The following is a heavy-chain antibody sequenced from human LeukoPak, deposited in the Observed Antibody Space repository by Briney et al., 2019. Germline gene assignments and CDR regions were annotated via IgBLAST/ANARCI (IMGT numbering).Heavy chain of an antibody. D-gene: IGHD5-18*01. CDR1: GFTFSSYA. CDR2: ISGSGGST. J-gene: IGHJ4*02. CDR3: AKGYLTAMVTRYDY. Sequence: PGGSLRLSCAASGFTFSSYAMSWVRQAPGKGLEWVSAISGSGGSTYYADSVKGRFTISRGNSKNTLYLQMNSLRTEDTAVYYCAKGYLTAMVTRYDYWGQGTLVTVSS. V-gene: IGHV3-23*01.